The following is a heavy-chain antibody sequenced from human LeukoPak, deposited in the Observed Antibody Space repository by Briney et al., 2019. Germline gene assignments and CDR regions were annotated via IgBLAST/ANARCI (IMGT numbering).Heavy chain of an antibody. CDR3: AKGHVSSGWFFDY. V-gene: IGHV3-23*01. D-gene: IGHD6-19*01. Sequence: GGSLRLSCAASGFTFSSYAMSWVRQAPGKGLEWVSAISGSGGRTYYADSVKGRFTISRDNSKNTLYLQMNSLRAEDTAVYYCAKGHVSSGWFFDYWGQGTLVTVSS. CDR1: GFTFSSYA. CDR2: ISGSGGRT. J-gene: IGHJ4*02.